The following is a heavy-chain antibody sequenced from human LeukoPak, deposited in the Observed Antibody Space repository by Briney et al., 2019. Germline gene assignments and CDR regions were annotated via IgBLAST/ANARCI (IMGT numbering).Heavy chain of an antibody. V-gene: IGHV4-30-4*01. CDR2: IYYSGSS. D-gene: IGHD4-17*01. J-gene: IGHJ4*02. Sequence: SETLSLTCTVSVGSISSGDYYWSWICKPPAKGLECIVYIYYSGSSYYIPSLKSRVTMSVDTSKTQFSLRLSSVTAADTAVYYCARQIYGDLYYFDYWGQGTLVTVSS. CDR3: ARQIYGDLYYFDY. CDR1: VGSISSGDYY.